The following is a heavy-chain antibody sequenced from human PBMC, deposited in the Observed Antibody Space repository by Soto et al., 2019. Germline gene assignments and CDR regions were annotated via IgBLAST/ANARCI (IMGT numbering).Heavy chain of an antibody. CDR1: GFTFGSYA. Sequence: EVQLLESGGGLVQPGGSLGLSCAASGFTFGSYAMSWVRQAPGKGLEWVSATSGTGGSTYYADSVKGRFTISRDNPKNTLYLQMNSLSAEDTATYYCARGSAVATRAPLDSWGQGYLVTVSS. V-gene: IGHV3-23*01. D-gene: IGHD5-12*01. CDR2: TSGTGGST. J-gene: IGHJ4*02. CDR3: ARGSAVATRAPLDS.